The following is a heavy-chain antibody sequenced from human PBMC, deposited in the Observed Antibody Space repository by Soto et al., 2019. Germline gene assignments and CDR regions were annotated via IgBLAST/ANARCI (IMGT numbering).Heavy chain of an antibody. CDR1: GSTFTSNG. CDR3: ARDGVDIVATIYNWFDP. Sequence: GASVKVSCKVSGSTFTSNGIGWVRQAPGQGLEWMGWISTYNENTNSAQKLQDRVTMTTDTSTSTAYMELRSLRSDDTAVYYCARDGVDIVATIYNWFDPWGQGTLVTVSS. D-gene: IGHD5-12*01. V-gene: IGHV1-18*04. CDR2: ISTYNENT. J-gene: IGHJ5*02.